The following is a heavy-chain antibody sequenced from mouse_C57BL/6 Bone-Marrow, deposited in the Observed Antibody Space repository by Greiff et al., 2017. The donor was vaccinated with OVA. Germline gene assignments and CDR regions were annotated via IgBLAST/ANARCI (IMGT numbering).Heavy chain of an antibody. CDR1: GFTFSSYG. CDR2: ISSGGSYT. CDR3: ARGRLLYSRGLDA. D-gene: IGHD2-1*01. J-gene: IGHJ2*01. Sequence: EVKLVESGGDLVKPGGSLKLSCAASGFTFSSYGMSWVRQTPDKRLEWVATISSGGSYTYYPDSVKGRFTISRDNAKNTLYLQMSHMKSEDTAMYYCARGRLLYSRGLDAGAQGITSTVPS. V-gene: IGHV5-6*02.